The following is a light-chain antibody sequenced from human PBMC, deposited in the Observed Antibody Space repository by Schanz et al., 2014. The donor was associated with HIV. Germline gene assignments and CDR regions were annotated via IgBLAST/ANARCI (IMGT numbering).Light chain of an antibody. CDR3: QQRSNWYT. CDR1: QSVSSSY. CDR2: GAS. Sequence: EIVLTQSPATLSLSPGERATLSCRASQSVSSSYLAWYQQKPGQAPRLLIYGASSRATGIPDRFSGSGSGTDFTLPISSLEPEDFAVYYCQQRSNWYTFGQGTKLEIK. V-gene: IGKV3D-20*02. J-gene: IGKJ2*01.